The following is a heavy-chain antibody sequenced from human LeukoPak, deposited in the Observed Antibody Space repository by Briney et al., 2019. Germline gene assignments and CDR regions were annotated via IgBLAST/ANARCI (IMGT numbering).Heavy chain of an antibody. CDR2: INPNSGDT. CDR1: GYTFTDSY. D-gene: IGHD1-7*01. Sequence: ASVKVSCKASGYTFTDSYMDWVRPAPGQGLERMGWINPNSGDTNYAQKFQGRVTMTRDTSISTAYMELSRLTSDDTAVYYCTRDINWNYGYWGQGTLVTVSS. J-gene: IGHJ4*02. CDR3: TRDINWNYGY. V-gene: IGHV1-2*02.